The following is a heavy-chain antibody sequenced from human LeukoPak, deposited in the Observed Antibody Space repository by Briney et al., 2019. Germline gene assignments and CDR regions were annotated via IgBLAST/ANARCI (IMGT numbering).Heavy chain of an antibody. CDR1: GFTFSSYS. D-gene: IGHD6-6*01. CDR2: ISTGSTYI. J-gene: IGHJ3*01. CDR3: ARESPSIAARDAFDV. V-gene: IGHV3-21*01. Sequence: GSLRLSCAASGFTFSSYSMNWVRQVPGKGLEWVSSISTGSTYIYYADSVKGRFTISRDNAKNSLYLQMNSLRAEDTAVYYCARESPSIAARDAFDVWGQGTMVTVSS.